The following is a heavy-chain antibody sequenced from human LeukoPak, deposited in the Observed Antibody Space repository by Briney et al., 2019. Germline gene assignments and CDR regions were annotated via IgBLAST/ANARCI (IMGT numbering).Heavy chain of an antibody. CDR2: INHSGST. V-gene: IGHV4-34*01. J-gene: IGHJ4*02. CDR1: GGSFSGYY. CDR3: ARGGVSSR. Sequence: SETLSLTCAVYGGSFSGYYWSWIRQPPGKGLEWIGEINHSGSTNYNPSLKSRVTISVDTSKNQFSLKLSSVTAADTAVYYCARGGVSSRWGQGTLVTVSS. D-gene: IGHD6-13*01.